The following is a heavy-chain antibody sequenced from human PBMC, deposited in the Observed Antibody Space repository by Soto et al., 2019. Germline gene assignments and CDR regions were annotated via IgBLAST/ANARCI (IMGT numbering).Heavy chain of an antibody. Sequence: PGGSLRLSCAASGFTFSSYEMNWVRQAPGKGLEWVSYISSSGSTIYYADSVKGRFTISRDNAKNSLYLQMNSLRAEDTAVYYCAREGGQLLSGMDVWGQGTTVTVSS. J-gene: IGHJ6*02. CDR1: GFTFSSYE. CDR2: ISSSGSTI. CDR3: AREGGQLLSGMDV. V-gene: IGHV3-48*03. D-gene: IGHD6-13*01.